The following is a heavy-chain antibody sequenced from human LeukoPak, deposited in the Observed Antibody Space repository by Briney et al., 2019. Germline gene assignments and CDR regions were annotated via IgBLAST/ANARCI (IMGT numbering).Heavy chain of an antibody. D-gene: IGHD6-19*01. V-gene: IGHV4-34*01. CDR1: GGSFSGHY. CDR2: INHSGST. J-gene: IGHJ3*02. CDR3: ASHIAVARRRRAFDI. Sequence: PSETLSLTCAVYGGSFSGHYWSWIRQPPGKGLEWIGEINHSGSTNYNPSLKSRVTISVDTSKNQFSLKLSSVTAADTAVYYCASHIAVARRRRAFDIWGQGTMVTVSS.